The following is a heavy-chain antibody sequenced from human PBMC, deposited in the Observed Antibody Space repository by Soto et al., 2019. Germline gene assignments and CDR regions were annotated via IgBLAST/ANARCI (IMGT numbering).Heavy chain of an antibody. Sequence: QVQLVESGGGVVQPGRSLXLSXXXXXXXXSSYGMHXVRQAPGKGLEWVAVMSWDGSDEFYEETVKGRFTVSRDNSRNTLYLQMNSLRPEDTAVYYCAKEGCSGGICYGFDYWGQGTLVTVSS. D-gene: IGHD2-15*01. V-gene: IGHV3-30*18. CDR3: AKEGCSGGICYGFDY. CDR2: MSWDGSDE. CDR1: XXXXSSYG. J-gene: IGHJ4*02.